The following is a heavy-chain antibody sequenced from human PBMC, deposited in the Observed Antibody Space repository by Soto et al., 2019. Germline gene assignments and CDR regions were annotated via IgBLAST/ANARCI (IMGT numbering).Heavy chain of an antibody. CDR2: IYYSGST. Sequence: SETLSLTCAVYGGSFSGYYWSWIRQHPGKGLEWIGYIYYSGSTYYNPSLKSRVTISVDTSKNQFSLKLSSVTAADTAVYYCARGVAEGENAFDIWGQGTMVTVSS. V-gene: IGHV4-31*11. D-gene: IGHD3-10*01. J-gene: IGHJ3*02. CDR3: ARGVAEGENAFDI. CDR1: GGSFSGYY.